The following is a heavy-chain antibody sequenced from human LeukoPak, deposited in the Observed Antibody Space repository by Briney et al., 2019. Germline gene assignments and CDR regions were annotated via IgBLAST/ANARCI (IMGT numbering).Heavy chain of an antibody. V-gene: IGHV4-34*01. CDR1: GGSFSGYY. J-gene: IGHJ4*02. CDR3: ATYCSGGSCYPGFDY. CDR2: INHSGST. Sequence: SETLSLTCAVYGGSFSGYYWSWIRQPPGKGLEWIGEINHSGSTNYNPSLKSRVTISVDTSKNQFSLKLSSVTAADTAVYYCATYCSGGSCYPGFDYWGQGTLVTVSS. D-gene: IGHD2-15*01.